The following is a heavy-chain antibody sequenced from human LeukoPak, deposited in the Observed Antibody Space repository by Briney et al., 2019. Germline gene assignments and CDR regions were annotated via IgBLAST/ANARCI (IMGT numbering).Heavy chain of an antibody. CDR3: ARGGPPTYYYDSSGYYYVREYYFDY. J-gene: IGHJ4*02. D-gene: IGHD3-22*01. V-gene: IGHV4-34*01. CDR1: GGSFGGYY. CDR2: INHSGST. Sequence: SETLSLTCAVYGGSFGGYYWTWIRKTPGKGPEWIGEINHSGSTNYNPSLKRRVFMSVDTAKNQFSLKLSSVTAADTTVYYCARGGPPTYYYDSSGYYYVREYYFDYWGQGTLVTVSS.